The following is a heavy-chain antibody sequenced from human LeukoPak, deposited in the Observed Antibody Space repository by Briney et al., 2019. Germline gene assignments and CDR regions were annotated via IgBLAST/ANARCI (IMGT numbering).Heavy chain of an antibody. CDR3: ASYGDYGGDFDY. Sequence: SETLSLTCAVYGGSFSGYYRSWIRQPPGKGLEWIGEINHSGSTNYNPSLKSRVTISVDTSKNQFSLKLSSVTAADTAVYYCASYGDYGGDFDYWGQGTLVTVSS. D-gene: IGHD4-17*01. V-gene: IGHV4-34*01. CDR1: GGSFSGYY. J-gene: IGHJ4*02. CDR2: INHSGST.